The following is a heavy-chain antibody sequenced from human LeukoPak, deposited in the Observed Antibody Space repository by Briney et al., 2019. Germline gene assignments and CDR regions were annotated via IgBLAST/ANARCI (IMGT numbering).Heavy chain of an antibody. D-gene: IGHD5-12*01. V-gene: IGHV3-7*03. CDR1: GFTFSSYW. Sequence: GGSLRLSCAASGFTFSSYWKSWVGQAPGKGLEWVANIKQYGSQKYYVDAVKGRFSISRDNAKHSLYLQMNSLRADDTAVYYCARDSGYDYFDYWGQGTLVTVSS. J-gene: IGHJ4*02. CDR3: ARDSGYDYFDY. CDR2: IKQYGSQK.